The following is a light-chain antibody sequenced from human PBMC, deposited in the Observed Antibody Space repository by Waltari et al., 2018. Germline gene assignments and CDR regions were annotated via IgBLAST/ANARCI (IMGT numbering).Light chain of an antibody. J-gene: IGKJ4*01. CDR1: LSISRW. V-gene: IGKV1-5*01. CDR3: QQYTTYRVS. Sequence: DIPLTQSPSTLSAAVGDRVTIPCRASLSISRWLAWYQQKPGKAPNLLIYEASTLENGVPSRFRGSGFATEFTLTISSLQPDDSATYYCQQYTTYRVSFGGGTKVEIK. CDR2: EAS.